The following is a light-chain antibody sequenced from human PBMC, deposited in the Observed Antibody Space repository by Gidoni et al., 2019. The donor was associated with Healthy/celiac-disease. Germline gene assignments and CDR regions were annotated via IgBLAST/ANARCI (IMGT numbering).Light chain of an antibody. J-gene: IGKJ1*01. V-gene: IGKV1-5*03. CDR2: KAS. CDR1: QSISSW. CDR3: QQYNRYSSWT. Sequence: IQMTQSPSTLSASVGDRVTITCRASQSISSWLAWYQQKPGKAPKLLIYKASSLESGVPSRFSGSGSGTEFTLTISSLQPDDVATYYCQQYNRYSSWTFGQGTKVEIK.